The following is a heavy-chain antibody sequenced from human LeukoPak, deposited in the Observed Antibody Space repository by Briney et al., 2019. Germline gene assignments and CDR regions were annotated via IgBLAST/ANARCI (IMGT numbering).Heavy chain of an antibody. Sequence: PGGSLRLSCAASGFTFSSYAMSWVRQAPGKGLEWVSAISGSGGSTYYADSVKGRFTISRDNSKNTLYLQMNSLRAEDTAVYYCAKDTGDYDILTGYYSWGQGTLATVSS. D-gene: IGHD3-9*01. V-gene: IGHV3-23*01. J-gene: IGHJ4*02. CDR1: GFTFSSYA. CDR3: AKDTGDYDILTGYYS. CDR2: ISGSGGST.